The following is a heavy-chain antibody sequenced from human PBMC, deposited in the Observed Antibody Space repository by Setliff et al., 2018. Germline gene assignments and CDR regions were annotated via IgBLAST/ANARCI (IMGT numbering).Heavy chain of an antibody. V-gene: IGHV1-3*03. Sequence: VASVKVSCKASGYSFTLYAMHWMRQAPGQRLEWMGWMNIDNGKTEYSREFQDRVTFTRDTFAETAYMELRSLTSDDMAVYYCARGYCDGIGCPAPLYYFDSWGQGALVTVSS. CDR2: MNIDNGKT. D-gene: IGHD2-21*01. CDR3: ARGYCDGIGCPAPLYYFDS. J-gene: IGHJ4*02. CDR1: GYSFTLYA.